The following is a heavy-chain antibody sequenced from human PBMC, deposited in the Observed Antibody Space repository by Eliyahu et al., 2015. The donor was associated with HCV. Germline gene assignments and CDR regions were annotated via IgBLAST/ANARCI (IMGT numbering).Heavy chain of an antibody. CDR2: IRQDGSXK. CDR3: ARRRGCSSTYCPXFDP. CDR1: GFTFTTYW. J-gene: IGHJ5*02. Sequence: EVQLVESGGGLVQPGGSLRLXCAASGFTFTTYWMXWVRQAPGKGLEWXAXIRQDGSXKYYVDSVKGXFTISRDNAKNSLYLQMNSLRAEDTAVYFCARRRGCSSTYCPXFDPWGQGTLVTVSS. D-gene: IGHD2-2*01. V-gene: IGHV3-7*04.